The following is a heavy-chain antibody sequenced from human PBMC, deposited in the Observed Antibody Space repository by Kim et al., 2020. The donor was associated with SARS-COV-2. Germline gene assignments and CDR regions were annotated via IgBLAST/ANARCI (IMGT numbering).Heavy chain of an antibody. V-gene: IGHV4-38-2*02. D-gene: IGHD3-22*01. J-gene: IGHJ3*02. CDR2: IYHSGST. CDR1: GYSISSGYY. Sequence: SETLSLTCTVSGYSISSGYYWGWIRQPPGKGLEWIGSIYHSGSTYYNPSLKSRVTISVDTSKNQFSLKLSSVTAADTAVYYCASFAPAYYYDSSGYYFYRPLGPNAFDIWGQGTMVTVSS. CDR3: ASFAPAYYYDSSGYYFYRPLGPNAFDI.